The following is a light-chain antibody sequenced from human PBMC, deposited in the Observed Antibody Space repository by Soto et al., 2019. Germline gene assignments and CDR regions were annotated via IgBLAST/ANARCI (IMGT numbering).Light chain of an antibody. CDR1: QGISSW. CDR2: AAS. Sequence: DIQMPQSPSFVSASVGDRVTITCRASQGISSWLAWYQHKPGRAPKLLIHAASSLESGVPSRFSGSGSGTDFTPTISSLQPEDFATYYCQQTTSFPLTFGGGTKVEIK. J-gene: IGKJ4*01. V-gene: IGKV1-12*01. CDR3: QQTTSFPLT.